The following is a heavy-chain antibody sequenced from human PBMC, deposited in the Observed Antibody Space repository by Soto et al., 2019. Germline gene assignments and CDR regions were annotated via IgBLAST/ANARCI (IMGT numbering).Heavy chain of an antibody. Sequence: GGSLRLSCAASGFTFSSYGMHWVRQAPGKGLEWVAVIWYDGSNKYYADSVKGRFTISRDNSKNTLYLQMNSLRAEDTAVYYCARAPLRPPYSSSWYKLNWFDPWGQGTLVTVSS. J-gene: IGHJ5*02. CDR2: IWYDGSNK. CDR3: ARAPLRPPYSSSWYKLNWFDP. CDR1: GFTFSSYG. V-gene: IGHV3-33*01. D-gene: IGHD6-13*01.